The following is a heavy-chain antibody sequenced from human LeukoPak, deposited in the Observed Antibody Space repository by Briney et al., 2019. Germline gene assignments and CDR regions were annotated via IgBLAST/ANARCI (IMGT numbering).Heavy chain of an antibody. CDR1: GYTLSSYG. D-gene: IGHD2-21*01. Sequence: ASVKVFCKAPGYTLSSYGVTWVRQAPGQGLEWMGWISGYNGNTIYAQKFQDRILMTTDTSTSTAYLELRSLRSDDTAIYYCARDQGLSPSLWDYWGQGTLVTVSS. V-gene: IGHV1-18*01. CDR2: ISGYNGNT. J-gene: IGHJ4*02. CDR3: ARDQGLSPSLWDY.